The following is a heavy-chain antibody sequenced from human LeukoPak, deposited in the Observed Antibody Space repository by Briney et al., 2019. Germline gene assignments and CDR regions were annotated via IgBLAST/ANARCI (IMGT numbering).Heavy chain of an antibody. J-gene: IGHJ4*02. Sequence: GGSLRLSCAASGFTFSSYAMHWVRQAAGKGREGVAVISYDGSNKYCADSVKGRFTISRDNSKNTLYLQMNSLRAEDTAVYCCARASLDWNDQDYWGQGTLVTVPS. CDR1: GFTFSSYA. CDR3: ARASLDWNDQDY. V-gene: IGHV3-30*04. D-gene: IGHD1-1*01. CDR2: ISYDGSNK.